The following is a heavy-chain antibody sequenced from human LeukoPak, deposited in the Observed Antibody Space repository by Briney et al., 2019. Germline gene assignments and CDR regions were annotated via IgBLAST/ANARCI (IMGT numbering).Heavy chain of an antibody. J-gene: IGHJ4*02. D-gene: IGHD6-19*01. V-gene: IGHV4-59*01. Sequence: SETLSLTCTVSGGSISGYYWSWIRQPPGKGLEWIGYIYYSGSTDYNPSLKSRVTISVDTSKNQFSLELSSVTAADTAVYYCARMGVSSGWYSGVYWGQGTLVTVSS. CDR1: GGSISGYY. CDR2: IYYSGST. CDR3: ARMGVSSGWYSGVY.